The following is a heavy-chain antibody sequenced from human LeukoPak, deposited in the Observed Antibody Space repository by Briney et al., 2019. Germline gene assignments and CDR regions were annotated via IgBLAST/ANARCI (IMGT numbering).Heavy chain of an antibody. Sequence: GGSLRLSCAASGFTFSSYAMHWVRQAPGKGLEWVALIWYGGIHKQYAAPVKGRFTISRDNPKNTVHLQMNSLRGEDTAVYYCAKDLYCSSTSCLHYGMDVWGQGTTVTVSS. CDR1: GFTFSSYA. CDR3: AKDLYCSSTSCLHYGMDV. J-gene: IGHJ6*02. V-gene: IGHV3-33*06. CDR2: IWYGGIHK. D-gene: IGHD2-2*01.